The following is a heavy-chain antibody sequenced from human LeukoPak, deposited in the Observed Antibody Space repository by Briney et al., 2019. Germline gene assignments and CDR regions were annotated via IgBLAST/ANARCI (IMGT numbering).Heavy chain of an antibody. V-gene: IGHV1-69*04. J-gene: IGHJ4*02. CDR2: IIPILGIA. D-gene: IGHD3-3*01. Sequence: SVKVSCKASGGTFSSYAISWVRQAPGQGLEWMGRIIPILGIANYAQKFQGRVTITADKSTSTAYMELSSLRSEDTAVYYCARESTIYDFWSGYYVFDYWGQGTLVTVSS. CDR3: ARESTIYDFWSGYYVFDY. CDR1: GGTFSSYA.